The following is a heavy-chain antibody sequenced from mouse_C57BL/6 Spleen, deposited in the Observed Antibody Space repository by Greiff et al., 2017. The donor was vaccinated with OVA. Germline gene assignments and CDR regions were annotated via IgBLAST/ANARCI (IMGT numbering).Heavy chain of an antibody. D-gene: IGHD1-1*01. Sequence: VKLVESGAELARPGASVKLSCKASGYTFTSYGISWVKQRTGQGLEWIGEIYPRSGNTYYNEKFKGKATLTADKSSSTAYMELRSLTSEDSAVYFCATYYGSSYDYFDYWGQGTTLTVSS. CDR3: ATYYGSSYDYFDY. V-gene: IGHV1-81*01. CDR1: GYTFTSYG. J-gene: IGHJ2*01. CDR2: IYPRSGNT.